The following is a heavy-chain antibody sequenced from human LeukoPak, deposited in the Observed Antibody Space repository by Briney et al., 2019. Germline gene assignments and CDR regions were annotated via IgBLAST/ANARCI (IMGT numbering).Heavy chain of an antibody. D-gene: IGHD2-21*02. V-gene: IGHV4-39*07. J-gene: IGHJ4*02. CDR2: IYYSGST. CDR3: ARAAYCGGDCLNYFDY. Sequence: SETLSLTCTVSGGSIRSTGYYWGWIRQPPGKGLEWIGSIYYSGSTYYNPSLKSRVTISVDTSKNQFSLKLSSVTAADTAVHYCARAAYCGGDCLNYFDYWGQGTLVTVSS. CDR1: GGSIRSTGYY.